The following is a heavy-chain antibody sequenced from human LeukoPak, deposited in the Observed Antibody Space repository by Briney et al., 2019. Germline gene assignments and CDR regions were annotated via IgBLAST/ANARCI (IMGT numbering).Heavy chain of an antibody. CDR2: IYYSGST. CDR1: GGSISSYS. Sequence: SETLSLTCTVSGGSISSYSWSWIRQPPGKGLEWIGYIYYSGSTNYNPSLKSRVTISVDTSKNQFSLNLSSVTAADTAVYYCARDNGVNGDFHYWGQGTLVTVSS. D-gene: IGHD2-8*01. J-gene: IGHJ4*02. CDR3: ARDNGVNGDFHY. V-gene: IGHV4-59*01.